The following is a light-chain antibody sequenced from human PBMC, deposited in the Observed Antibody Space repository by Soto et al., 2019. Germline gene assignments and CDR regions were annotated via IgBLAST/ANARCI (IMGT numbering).Light chain of an antibody. V-gene: IGKV3-20*01. CDR2: GAS. Sequence: IVLSQSPFTLSLSQGERATLSCRASQSVSSSYLAWYQQKPGQAPRLLIYGASSRATGIPDRFSGSGSGTDFTLTISRLESEDFAVYHCQQYGSSLTFGQGTRVEIK. J-gene: IGKJ5*01. CDR1: QSVSSSY. CDR3: QQYGSSLT.